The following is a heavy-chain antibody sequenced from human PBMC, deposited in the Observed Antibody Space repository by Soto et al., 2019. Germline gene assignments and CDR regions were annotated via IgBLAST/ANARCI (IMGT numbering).Heavy chain of an antibody. CDR2: IIPIFGTA. J-gene: IGHJ6*02. CDR1: GGTFSSYA. Sequence: GASVKVSCKASGGTFSSYAISWVRQAPGQGLEWMGGIIPIFGTANYAQKFQGRVTITADESTSTAYMELSSLRSEDTAVYYCARAWDGSGSPIGYYGMDVWRQGTTVTVSS. D-gene: IGHD3-10*01. CDR3: ARAWDGSGSPIGYYGMDV. V-gene: IGHV1-69*13.